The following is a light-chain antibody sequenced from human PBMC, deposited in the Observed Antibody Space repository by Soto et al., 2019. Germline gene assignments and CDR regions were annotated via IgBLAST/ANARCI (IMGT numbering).Light chain of an antibody. CDR2: GAS. J-gene: IGKJ4*01. CDR1: QSVSSSY. CDR3: QHYNNWLGT. Sequence: EIVMTQSPATLSVSPGERATLSCRASQSVSSSYLAWYQQKPGQAPRLLIYGASSRATGIPDRFSGSGSGTDFTLTISRLEPEDFAVYYCQHYNNWLGTFGGGTKVDIK. V-gene: IGKV3D-20*02.